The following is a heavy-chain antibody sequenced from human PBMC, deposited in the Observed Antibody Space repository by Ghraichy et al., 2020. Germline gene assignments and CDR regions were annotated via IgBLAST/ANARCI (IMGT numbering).Heavy chain of an antibody. CDR1: GFTVSSNY. CDR3: AREVENYYYGMDV. D-gene: IGHD2-2*01. Sequence: GSLRLSCAASGFTVSSNYMSWVRQAPGKGLEWVSVIYSGGSTYYADSVKGRFTISRDNSKNTLYLQMNSLRAEDTAVYYCAREVENYYYGMDVWGQGTTVTVSS. V-gene: IGHV3-66*02. J-gene: IGHJ6*02. CDR2: IYSGGST.